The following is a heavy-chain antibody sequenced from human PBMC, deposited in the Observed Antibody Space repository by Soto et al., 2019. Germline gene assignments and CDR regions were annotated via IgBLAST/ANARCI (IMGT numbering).Heavy chain of an antibody. V-gene: IGHV3-30*18. D-gene: IGHD1-26*01. Sequence: QVQLVESGGGVVQPGRSLRLSCAASGFTFSSYGMHWVRQAPGKGLEWVAVISYDGSNKYYADSVKGRSTISRDNSKNTLSLPIYSLRAEDTAVYYCAKDLWELAYYFDYWGQGTLVTVSS. CDR3: AKDLWELAYYFDY. J-gene: IGHJ4*02. CDR1: GFTFSSYG. CDR2: ISYDGSNK.